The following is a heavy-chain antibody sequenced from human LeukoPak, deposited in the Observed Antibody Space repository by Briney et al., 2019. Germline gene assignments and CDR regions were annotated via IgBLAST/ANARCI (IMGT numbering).Heavy chain of an antibody. CDR2: IYYSGST. Sequence: SETLSLTCTVSGDSIRSYYWNWIRQPPGKGLEWIGSIYYSGSTNYNPSLKSRVTISVDTSKNQFSLKLSSVTAADTAVYYCARESLVVAAPSFDYWGQGTLVTVSS. D-gene: IGHD2-15*01. CDR1: GDSIRSYY. V-gene: IGHV4-59*12. J-gene: IGHJ4*02. CDR3: ARESLVVAAPSFDY.